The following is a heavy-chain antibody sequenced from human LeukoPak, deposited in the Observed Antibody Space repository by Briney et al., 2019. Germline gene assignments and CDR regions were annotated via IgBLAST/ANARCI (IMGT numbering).Heavy chain of an antibody. CDR3: AKRGKGYCSSPSCATDY. V-gene: IGHV3-23*01. CDR2: ISESGAST. J-gene: IGHJ4*02. D-gene: IGHD2-2*01. CDR1: GFTFSNYA. Sequence: GGSLRLSCAASGFTFSNYAIIWVRQAPGKGLEWVSAISESGASTYYADSVKGRFTISRDNSKNTLYLQLNSLRAEDTAVYFCAKRGKGYCSSPSCATDYWGQGTLVTVSS.